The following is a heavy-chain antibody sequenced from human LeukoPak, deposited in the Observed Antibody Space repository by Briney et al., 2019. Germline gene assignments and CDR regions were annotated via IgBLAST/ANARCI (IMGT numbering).Heavy chain of an antibody. Sequence: PGGSLRLSCAASGFTFSSYSMNWVRQAPGKGLEWVSSISSSSSYIYYADSVKGRFTISRDNAKNSLYLQMNSLRAEDTAVYYCARDQGYSGYDWVGRKIEQWLAGPDYWGQGTLVTVSS. D-gene: IGHD5-12*01. CDR1: GFTFSSYS. CDR3: ARDQGYSGYDWVGRKIEQWLAGPDY. CDR2: ISSSSSYI. J-gene: IGHJ4*02. V-gene: IGHV3-21*01.